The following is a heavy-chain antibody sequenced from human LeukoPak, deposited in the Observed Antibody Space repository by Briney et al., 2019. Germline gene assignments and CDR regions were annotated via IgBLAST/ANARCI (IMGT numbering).Heavy chain of an antibody. D-gene: IGHD2-15*01. J-gene: IGHJ4*02. V-gene: IGHV1-69*05. CDR1: GGTFSSYA. CDR3: GRKAGDCGGGSCYSIDY. Sequence: SVKVSCKASGGTFSSYAISWVRQAPGQGLEWMGGIIPIFGTANYAQKFQGRVTITTDESTSTAYMELSSLRSEDTAVYYCGRKAGDCGGGSCYSIDYWGQGTLVTVSS. CDR2: IIPIFGTA.